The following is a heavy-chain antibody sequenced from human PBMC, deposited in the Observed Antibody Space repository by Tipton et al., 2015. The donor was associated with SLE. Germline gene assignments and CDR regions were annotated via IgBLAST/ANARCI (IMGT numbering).Heavy chain of an antibody. CDR2: INENGNT. D-gene: IGHD3-9*01. CDR1: GESFNTYY. CDR3: ARRNYDVLTGYYDAFDI. V-gene: IGHV4-34*01. J-gene: IGHJ3*02. Sequence: TLSLTCAVYGESFNTYYWTWIRQPPGKGLEWIGEINENGNTNFSPSLKNRVTMSVDTSKNQFSLSLYSVTAADTAVYYCARRNYDVLTGYYDAFDIWGQGTRVTVSS.